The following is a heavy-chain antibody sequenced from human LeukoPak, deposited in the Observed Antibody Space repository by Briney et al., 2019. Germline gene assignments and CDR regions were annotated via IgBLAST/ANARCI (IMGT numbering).Heavy chain of an antibody. J-gene: IGHJ4*02. D-gene: IGHD3-10*01. V-gene: IGHV3-64D*06. CDR2: ISSNGGST. CDR1: GFTFSSYA. Sequence: PGGSLRLSCSASGFTFSSYAMHWARQAPGKGLEYVSAISSNGGSTYYADSVKGRFTISRDNSKNTLYLQMSSLRAEDTAVYYCVKGLYPIVRSPFDYWGQGTLVTVSS. CDR3: VKGLYPIVRSPFDY.